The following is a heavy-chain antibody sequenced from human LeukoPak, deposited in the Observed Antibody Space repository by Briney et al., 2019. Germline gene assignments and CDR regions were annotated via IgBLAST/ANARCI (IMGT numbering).Heavy chain of an antibody. Sequence: AGGSLRLSCAASGFTFSSYAMSWVRQAPGKGLEWVSAISGSGGSTYYADSVKGRFTISRDNSKNTLYLQMNSLRAEDTAVYYCAKENYYDFWSGYYYCMDVWGKGTTVTVSS. J-gene: IGHJ6*03. D-gene: IGHD3-3*01. CDR3: AKENYYDFWSGYYYCMDV. CDR2: ISGSGGST. V-gene: IGHV3-23*01. CDR1: GFTFSSYA.